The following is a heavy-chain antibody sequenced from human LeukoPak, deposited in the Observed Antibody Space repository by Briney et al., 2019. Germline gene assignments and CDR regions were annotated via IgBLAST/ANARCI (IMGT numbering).Heavy chain of an antibody. CDR2: IYHSGNI. CDR1: GFTFSSYA. J-gene: IGHJ4*02. V-gene: IGHV4-38-2*02. CDR3: ARETDNSSWYSDY. Sequence: GSLRLSCAASGFTFSSYAMSWVRQAPGKGLEWIGSIYHSGNIYYNPSLKSRVTMSVDRFKNQFSLKLNSVTAADTAVYYCARETDNSSWYSDYWGQGTLVTVSS. D-gene: IGHD6-13*01.